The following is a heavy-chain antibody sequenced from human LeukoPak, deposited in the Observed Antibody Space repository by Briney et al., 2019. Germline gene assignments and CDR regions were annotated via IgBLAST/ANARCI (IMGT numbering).Heavy chain of an antibody. Sequence: PSETLSLTCAVYGGSFSGYCWSWIRQPPGKGLEWIGEINHSGSTNYNPSLKSRVTISVDTSKNQFSLKLSSVTAADTAVYYCARLYSGSYIYWGQGTLVTVSS. CDR1: GGSFSGYC. CDR2: INHSGST. V-gene: IGHV4-34*01. CDR3: ARLYSGSYIY. J-gene: IGHJ4*02. D-gene: IGHD1-26*01.